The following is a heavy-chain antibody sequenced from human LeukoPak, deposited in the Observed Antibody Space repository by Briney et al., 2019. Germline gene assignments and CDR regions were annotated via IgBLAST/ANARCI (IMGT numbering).Heavy chain of an antibody. CDR1: GGSISSYY. J-gene: IGHJ4*02. Sequence: SETLSLTCTVSGGSISSYYWSWIRQPPGKGLEWIGYIYYSGSTNYNPSLKSRVTISVDTSKNQFSLKLSSVTAADTAVYYCARSRVLNPHYDFCSGYYNERTYYFDYWGQGTLVTVSS. V-gene: IGHV4-59*08. CDR3: ARSRVLNPHYDFCSGYYNERTYYFDY. CDR2: IYYSGST. D-gene: IGHD3-3*01.